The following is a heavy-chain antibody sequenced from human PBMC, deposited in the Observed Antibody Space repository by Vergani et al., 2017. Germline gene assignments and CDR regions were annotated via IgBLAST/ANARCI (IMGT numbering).Heavy chain of an antibody. CDR1: GYSISSGYY. CDR3: ARGRRGVDAFDI. D-gene: IGHD1-26*01. CDR2: IYHSGST. V-gene: IGHV4-38-2*01. J-gene: IGHJ3*02. Sequence: QVQLQESGPGLVKPSETLSLTCAVSGYSISSGYYWGWIRQPPGKGLEWIGSIYHSGSTYYNPSLKSRVTISVDTSKNQFSLKLSSVTAADTAVYYCARGRRGVDAFDIWGQGTMVTVSS.